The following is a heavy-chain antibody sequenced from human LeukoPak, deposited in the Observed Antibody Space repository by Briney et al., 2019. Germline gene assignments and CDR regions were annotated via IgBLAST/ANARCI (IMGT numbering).Heavy chain of an antibody. Sequence: TSETLSLTCTVSGGFINSYWSWIRQPAGEGLEWIGRISGSGTITYNPALQSRLSISIDTSKNQFSLKLMSVTAADTAVYYCARDSGTTGEVKFDPWGQGTLVTVSS. V-gene: IGHV4-4*07. CDR3: ARDSGTTGEVKFDP. D-gene: IGHD3-10*01. CDR2: ISGSGTI. J-gene: IGHJ5*02. CDR1: GGFINSY.